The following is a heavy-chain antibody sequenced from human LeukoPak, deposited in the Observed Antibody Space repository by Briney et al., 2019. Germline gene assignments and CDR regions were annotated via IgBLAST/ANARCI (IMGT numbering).Heavy chain of an antibody. D-gene: IGHD3-22*01. Sequence: GGSLRLSCAASGFTFSSYSMNWVRQAPGKGLEWVSSISSSSYIYYADSVKGRFTISRDNSKNTLYLQMNSLRAEDTAVYYCASNYYYDSDAFDIWGQGTMVTVSS. CDR1: GFTFSSYS. CDR2: ISSSSYI. J-gene: IGHJ3*02. CDR3: ASNYYYDSDAFDI. V-gene: IGHV3-21*04.